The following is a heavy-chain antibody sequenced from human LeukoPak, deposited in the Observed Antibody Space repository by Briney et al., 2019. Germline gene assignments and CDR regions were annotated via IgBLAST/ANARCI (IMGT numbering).Heavy chain of an antibody. CDR3: VRPDDNSFDF. CDR2: IYHSGST. D-gene: IGHD3-9*01. CDR1: GYSISRGYS. V-gene: IGHV4-38-2*02. J-gene: IGHJ3*01. Sequence: SETLSLTCTVSGYSISRGYSWGWIRQPPGKGLEWIGNIYHSGSTNYSPSLKSRVTISVDTSKNQFSLKLSSVTAADTAVYYCVRPDDNSFDFWGQGTMVTVSS.